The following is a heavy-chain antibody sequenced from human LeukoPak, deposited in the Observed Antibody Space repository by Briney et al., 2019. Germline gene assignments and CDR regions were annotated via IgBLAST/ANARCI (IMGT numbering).Heavy chain of an antibody. V-gene: IGHV1-2*02. CDR1: GYTFTGCY. J-gene: IGHJ4*02. CDR2: INPNSGGT. CDR3: ARGRLYCSSTSCSPPFFDY. Sequence: ASVKVSCKASGYTFTGCYMHWVRQAPGQGLEWMGWINPNSGGTNHAQKSQGRVTMTRDTSISTAYMELSRLRSDDTAVYYCARGRLYCSSTSCSPPFFDYWGQGTLVTVSS. D-gene: IGHD2-2*01.